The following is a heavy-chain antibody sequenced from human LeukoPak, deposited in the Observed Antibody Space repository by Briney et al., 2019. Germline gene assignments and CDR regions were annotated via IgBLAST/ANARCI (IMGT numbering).Heavy chain of an antibody. Sequence: SETLSLTCAVYGGSFSGYYWSWVRQPPGKGLEWIGEINHSGSTNYNPSLKSRVTISVDTSKNQFSLKLSSVTAAATAVYYCARTPRAPLSGRNRYFQHWGQGTLVTVSS. CDR2: INHSGST. CDR3: ARTPRAPLSGRNRYFQH. CDR1: GGSFSGYY. J-gene: IGHJ1*01. D-gene: IGHD1-26*01. V-gene: IGHV4-34*01.